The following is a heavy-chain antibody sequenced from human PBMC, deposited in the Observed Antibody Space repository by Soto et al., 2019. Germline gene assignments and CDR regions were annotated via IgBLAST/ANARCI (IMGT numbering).Heavy chain of an antibody. D-gene: IGHD3-9*01. CDR1: GGSFSGYY. CDR2: INHSGIT. Sequence: SETLSLTCAVYGGSFSGYYWSWIRQPPGKGLEWIGEINHSGITNYNPSLKSRVTISVDTSKNQFSLKLRSVTAADTAVYFCARGYYDILTDYRRAMAIWGQGTTVTVS. V-gene: IGHV4-34*01. CDR3: ARGYYDILTDYRRAMAI. J-gene: IGHJ6*02.